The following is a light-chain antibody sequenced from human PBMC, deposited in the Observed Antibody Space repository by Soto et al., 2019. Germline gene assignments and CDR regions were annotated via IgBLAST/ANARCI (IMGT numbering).Light chain of an antibody. V-gene: IGKV3-20*01. J-gene: IGKJ2*01. CDR3: QQYGSSPHT. Sequence: EIVLTQSPGTLSLSPGERATLSCRASQSVSSSYLAWYQHKPGQAPRLLIYGASSRATGIPDRFSGSGSGTGFTLTISRLEPEDFAVYYCQQYGSSPHTFGKGTKLE. CDR1: QSVSSSY. CDR2: GAS.